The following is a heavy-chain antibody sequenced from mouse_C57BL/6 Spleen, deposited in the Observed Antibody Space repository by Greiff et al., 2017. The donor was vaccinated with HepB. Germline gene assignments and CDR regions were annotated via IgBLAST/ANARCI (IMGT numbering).Heavy chain of an antibody. Sequence: DVKLQDSGPGLVKPSQSLSLTCSVTGYSITSGYYWNWIRQFPGNKLEWMGYISYDGSNNYNPSLKNRISITRDTSKNQFFLKLNSVTTEDTATYYCAREGVYDGYYYFDYWGQGTTLTVSS. J-gene: IGHJ2*01. D-gene: IGHD2-3*01. CDR3: AREGVYDGYYYFDY. V-gene: IGHV3-6*01. CDR1: GYSITSGYY. CDR2: ISYDGSN.